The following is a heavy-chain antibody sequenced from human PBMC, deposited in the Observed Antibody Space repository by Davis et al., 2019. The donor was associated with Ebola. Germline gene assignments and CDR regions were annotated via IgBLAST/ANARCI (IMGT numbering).Heavy chain of an antibody. CDR1: GFNFRNYG. D-gene: IGHD7-27*01. V-gene: IGHV3-30*03. CDR3: ARDVNWGFDY. J-gene: IGHJ4*02. CDR2: ISYDGSSE. Sequence: GGSLRLSCVVSGFNFRNYGMHWVRQAPGKGLEWVAVISYDGSSEYYADSVEGRFTISRDNSKSTLYLQLSSLRDADTAVYYCARDVNWGFDYWGQGTLVTVSS.